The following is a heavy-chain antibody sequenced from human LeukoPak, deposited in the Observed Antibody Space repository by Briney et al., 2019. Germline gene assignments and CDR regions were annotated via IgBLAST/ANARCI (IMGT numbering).Heavy chain of an antibody. J-gene: IGHJ4*02. Sequence: PSETLSLACAVSGGSISSSNWWSWVRQPPGKGLEWIGEIYHSGSTNYNPSLKSRVTISVDTSKNQFSLKLSSVTAADTAVYYCARGYYGGNLDYWGQGTLVTVSS. D-gene: IGHD4-23*01. CDR3: ARGYYGGNLDY. CDR2: IYHSGST. CDR1: GGSISSSNW. V-gene: IGHV4-4*02.